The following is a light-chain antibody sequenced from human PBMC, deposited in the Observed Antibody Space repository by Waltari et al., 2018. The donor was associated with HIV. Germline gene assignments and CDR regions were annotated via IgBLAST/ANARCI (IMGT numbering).Light chain of an antibody. CDR2: ANS. CDR3: QSYDSNVKGV. J-gene: IGLJ2*01. Sequence: QSLPTPPPSLSCAPGQVLTLSFTMITPNCPQRHDFHWYQQFPGTAPKLLIYANSNRPSGVPDRFSGSKSGASASLAIAGLQFEDEADYYCQSYDSNVKGVFGGGTKLTVL. CDR1: TPNCPQRHD. V-gene: IGLV1-40*03.